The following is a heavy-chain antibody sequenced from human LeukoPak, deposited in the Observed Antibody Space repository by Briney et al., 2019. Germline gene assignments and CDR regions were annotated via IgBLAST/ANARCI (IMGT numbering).Heavy chain of an antibody. CDR1: GGSISSSSYY. CDR3: AGVGKQWLVRAFDY. V-gene: IGHV4-39*01. J-gene: IGHJ4*02. D-gene: IGHD6-19*01. CDR2: IYYSGST. Sequence: SETLSLTCTVSGGSISSSSYYWGWIRQPPGKGLEWIGSIYYSGSTYYNPSLKSRVTISVDTSKNQFSLKLSSVTAADTAVYYCAGVGKQWLVRAFDYWGQGTLVTVSS.